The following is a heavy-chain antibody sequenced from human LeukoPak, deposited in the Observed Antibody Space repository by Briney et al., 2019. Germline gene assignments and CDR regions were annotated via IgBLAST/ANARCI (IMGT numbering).Heavy chain of an antibody. CDR3: ATDNPYGSGSYYEFDY. CDR2: FDPEDGET. D-gene: IGHD3-10*01. Sequence: ASVKVSCKVSGDTLTELSMHWVRQAPGKGLEWMGGFDPEDGETIYAQKFQGRVTMTEDTSTDTAYMELSSLRSEDTAVYYCATDNPYGSGSYYEFDYWGQGTLVTVSS. V-gene: IGHV1-24*01. J-gene: IGHJ4*02. CDR1: GDTLTELS.